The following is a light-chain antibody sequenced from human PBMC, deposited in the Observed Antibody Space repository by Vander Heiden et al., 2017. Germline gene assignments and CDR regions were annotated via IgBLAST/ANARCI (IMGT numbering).Light chain of an antibody. CDR1: NRDIGSYNF. CDR3: SSYRDSSTVV. Sequence: QSALTQPASVSGSPGQSITISCTGTNRDIGSYNFVSWYQQHPGRAPKLQIYEVTNRPSGVSNRFSVSKSGNTASLTVSGLQAEDEADYYCSSYRDSSTVVFGGGTKLTV. V-gene: IGLV2-14*03. J-gene: IGLJ2*01. CDR2: EVT.